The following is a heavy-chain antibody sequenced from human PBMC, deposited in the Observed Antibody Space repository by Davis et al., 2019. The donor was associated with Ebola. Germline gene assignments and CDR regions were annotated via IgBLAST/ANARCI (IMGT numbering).Heavy chain of an antibody. CDR1: GFTFSSYS. Sequence: GESLKISCAASGFTFSSYSMNWVRQAPGKGLEWVSSISSSAYYIYYADSLKGRFTISRDNANNSLYLQMNSLRAEDTAIYYCARGGYYDNSGYSHEAFDIWGQGTMVTVSS. CDR3: ARGGYYDNSGYSHEAFDI. D-gene: IGHD3-22*01. CDR2: ISSSAYYI. V-gene: IGHV3-21*01. J-gene: IGHJ3*02.